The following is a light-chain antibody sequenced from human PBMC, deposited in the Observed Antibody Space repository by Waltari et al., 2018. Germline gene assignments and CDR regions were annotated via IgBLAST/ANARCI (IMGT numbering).Light chain of an antibody. CDR1: ALPKQY. V-gene: IGLV3-25*03. Sequence: SYELTQPPSVSVSPGQTARITCPGAALPKQYAYWYHQKPGQAPVMVIYQDTERPSGIPERFSGSTSGTTVTLTISGVQAEDEADYYCQSADSNATWVFGGGTKLTVL. CDR2: QDT. CDR3: QSADSNATWV. J-gene: IGLJ3*02.